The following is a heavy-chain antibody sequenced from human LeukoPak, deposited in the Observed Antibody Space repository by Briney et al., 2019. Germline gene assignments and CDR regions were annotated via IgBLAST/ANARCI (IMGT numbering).Heavy chain of an antibody. CDR2: IYSGDST. V-gene: IGHV3-53*01. D-gene: IGHD3-22*01. CDR1: GFTVSSNY. J-gene: IGHJ3*02. CDR3: AIPSVSSGYNDAFDI. Sequence: PGGSLRLSCAASGFTVSSNYMSWVRQAPGKGLGWVSVIYSGDSTYYADSVKGRFTISRDNSKNTLYLQMNSLRAEDTAVYYCAIPSVSSGYNDAFDIWGQGTMVTVSS.